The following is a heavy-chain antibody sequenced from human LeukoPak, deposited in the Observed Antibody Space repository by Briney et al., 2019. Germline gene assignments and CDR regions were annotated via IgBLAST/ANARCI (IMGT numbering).Heavy chain of an antibody. CDR2: ISYDGSNK. V-gene: IGHV3-30-3*01. CDR3: ASTEKGIVGAEIDY. D-gene: IGHD1-26*01. CDR1: GFTFSSYA. Sequence: GRSLRLSCAASGFTFSSYAMHWVRQAPGKGLEWVAVISYDGSNKYYADSVKGRFTICRDNSKNTLYLQMNSLRAEDTAVYYCASTEKGIVGAEIDYWGQGTQVTVSS. J-gene: IGHJ4*02.